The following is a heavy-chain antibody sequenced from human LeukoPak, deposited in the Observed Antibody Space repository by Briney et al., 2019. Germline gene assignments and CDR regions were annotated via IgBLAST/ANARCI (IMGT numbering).Heavy chain of an antibody. J-gene: IGHJ4*02. D-gene: IGHD3-22*01. V-gene: IGHV5-51*01. Sequence: GESLKISCKGSGYSFTSYWIGWVRQMPGKGLEWMGIIYPGDSDTRYSPSLQGQVTISADKSISTAYLQWSSLKASDTAMYYCARDLYYYDSSGYYDYWGQGTLVTVSS. CDR3: ARDLYYYDSSGYYDY. CDR2: IYPGDSDT. CDR1: GYSFTSYW.